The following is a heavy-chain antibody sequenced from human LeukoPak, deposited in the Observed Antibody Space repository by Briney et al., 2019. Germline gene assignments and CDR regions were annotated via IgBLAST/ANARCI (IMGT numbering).Heavy chain of an antibody. V-gene: IGHV3-30*04. CDR3: VRPRGIAAAGIFGAFDY. D-gene: IGHD6-13*01. CDR2: ISFDGRNR. J-gene: IGHJ4*02. Sequence: GRSLRLSCAASGFTFSSYAMHWVRQAPGKGLEWVALISFDGRNRYYADSVRGRFTISRDNSKNTLYVQMNSLRAEDTAVYYCVRPRGIAAAGIFGAFDYWGQGILVTVSS. CDR1: GFTFSSYA.